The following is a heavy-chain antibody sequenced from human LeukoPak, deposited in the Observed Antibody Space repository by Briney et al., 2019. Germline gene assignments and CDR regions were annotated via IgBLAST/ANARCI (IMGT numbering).Heavy chain of an antibody. V-gene: IGHV3-66*01. D-gene: IGHD3-9*01. J-gene: IGHJ3*01. CDR1: GFIVRLNY. CDR2: TYSGGET. CDR3: VRVNILTGSDAFDV. Sequence: GGSLRLSCAVSGFIVRLNYMAWVRQAPGKGLEWVSITYSGGETYYADSVKGRFSVPRDNSDNTLYLHLSSLRAGDTALYYCVRVNILTGSDAFDVWGQGTLVTVSS.